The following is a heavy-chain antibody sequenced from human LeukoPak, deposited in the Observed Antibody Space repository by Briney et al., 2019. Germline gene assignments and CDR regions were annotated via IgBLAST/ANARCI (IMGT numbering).Heavy chain of an antibody. CDR3: ARDRDWNSGFDY. V-gene: IGHV3-48*01. Sequence: GGSLRLSCAASGFTFSSYRMNWVRQAPGKGLEWVVYISSSSRTIYYADSVKGRFTISRDNAKNSLYLQMNSLRADDTAVYYCARDRDWNSGFDYWGQGTLVTVSS. J-gene: IGHJ4*02. CDR2: ISSSSRTI. D-gene: IGHD1-7*01. CDR1: GFTFSSYR.